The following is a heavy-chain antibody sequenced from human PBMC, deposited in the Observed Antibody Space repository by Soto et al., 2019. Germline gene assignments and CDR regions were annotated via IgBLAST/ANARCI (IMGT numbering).Heavy chain of an antibody. J-gene: IGHJ5*02. V-gene: IGHV3-23*01. D-gene: IGHD3-10*01. Sequence: GGSLRLSCAASGFPFSSTDMTWVRQAPGKGLEWVSTIDGGGGTTYYADSVKGRFTISSDNSINTVFLQMDSLRADDTALYFCAKNSGWFNTWGQGALVTVS. CDR2: IDGGGGTT. CDR3: AKNSGWFNT. CDR1: GFPFSSTD.